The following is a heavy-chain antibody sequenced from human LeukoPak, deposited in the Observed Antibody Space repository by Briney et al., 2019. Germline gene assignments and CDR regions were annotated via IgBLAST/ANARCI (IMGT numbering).Heavy chain of an antibody. V-gene: IGHV3-23*01. CDR2: ISGSGGST. CDR3: AKMSSGYYFTLEYFQH. CDR1: GFTFSSYA. J-gene: IGHJ1*01. Sequence: QPGGSLRLSCAASGFTFSSYAMSWVRQAPGKGLEWVSAISGSGGSTYYADSVKGRFTTSRDNSKNTLYLQMNSLRAEDTAVYYCAKMSSGYYFTLEYFQHWGQGTLVTVSS. D-gene: IGHD3-22*01.